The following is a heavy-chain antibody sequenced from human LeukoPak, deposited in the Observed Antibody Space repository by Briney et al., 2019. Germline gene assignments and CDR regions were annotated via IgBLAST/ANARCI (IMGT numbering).Heavy chain of an antibody. CDR2: ISGSAGST. V-gene: IGHV3-23*01. CDR1: GFTFSSYA. CDR3: ARDIVVVPAAGFDP. J-gene: IGHJ5*02. D-gene: IGHD2-2*01. Sequence: GGSLRLSCAASGFTFSSYAMSWVRQAPGKGLEWVSAISGSAGSTYYADSVKGRFTISRDNSKNTLYLQMNSLRAEDTAVYYCARDIVVVPAAGFDPWGQGTLVTVSS.